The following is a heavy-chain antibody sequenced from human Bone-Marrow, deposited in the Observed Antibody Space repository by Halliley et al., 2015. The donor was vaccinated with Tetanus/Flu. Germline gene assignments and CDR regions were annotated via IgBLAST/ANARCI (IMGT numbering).Heavy chain of an antibody. J-gene: IGHJ4*02. Sequence: VASISSGSGYIYYASSLGGRFTISRDNAKKSVFLQIKKLRPEDTAVYYCASRDMRDEYDHFDYWGQGTLVTVSS. CDR3: ASRDMRDEYDHFDY. D-gene: IGHD3-3*01. V-gene: IGHV3-21*01. CDR2: ISSGSGYI.